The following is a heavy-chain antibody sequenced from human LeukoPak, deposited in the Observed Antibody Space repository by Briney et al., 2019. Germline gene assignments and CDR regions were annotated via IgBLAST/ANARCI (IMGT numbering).Heavy chain of an antibody. CDR2: ISSSGSTI. Sequence: GGSLRLSCAASGFTFSSYGMSWVRQAPGKGLEWVSYISSSGSTIYYADSVKGRFTISRDNAKNSLYLQMNSLRAEDTAVYYCARDARSSWSNWGQGTPVTVSS. V-gene: IGHV3-48*04. J-gene: IGHJ4*02. CDR1: GFTFSSYG. D-gene: IGHD6-13*01. CDR3: ARDARSSWSN.